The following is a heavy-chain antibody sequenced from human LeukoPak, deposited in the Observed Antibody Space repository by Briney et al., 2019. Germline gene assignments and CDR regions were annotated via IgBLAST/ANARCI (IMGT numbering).Heavy chain of an antibody. CDR3: AKSNGYGLVDI. D-gene: IGHD3-10*01. J-gene: IGHJ3*02. Sequence: WXRQXPXXXREWIGNIFYSGGTYYSPSLTSRVTISLDTSRNQFSLKLNSVPAADTAVYYCAKSNGYGLVDIWGQGTMVTVSS. CDR2: IFYSGGT. V-gene: IGHV4-39*07.